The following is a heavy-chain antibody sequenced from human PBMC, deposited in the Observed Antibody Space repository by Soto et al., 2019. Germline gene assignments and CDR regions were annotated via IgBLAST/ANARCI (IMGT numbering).Heavy chain of an antibody. CDR3: ARNVGSSGSSRWFDT. CDR1: GFTPSIYA. CDR2: IWYDGTTT. J-gene: IGHJ5*02. V-gene: IGHV3-33*01. Sequence: QVQLVESGGGVVQPGGSLTRSGLGPGFTPSIYAMHWVRQAPGRGLGWVAVIWYDGTTTYSADSVKGRFSISRDNSKNALFLQLSSLRAEDTAVYYCARNVGSSGSSRWFDTWGQGTLVTVSS. D-gene: IGHD3-10*01.